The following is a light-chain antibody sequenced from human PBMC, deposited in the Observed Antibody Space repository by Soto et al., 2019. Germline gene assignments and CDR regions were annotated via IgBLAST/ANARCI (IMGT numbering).Light chain of an antibody. CDR3: QQYNSYSRCT. CDR1: RSIGGW. J-gene: IGKJ2*02. CDR2: DAS. Sequence: DIQMTQSPSTFSAPVGERVTITGGPIRSIGGWLPWNQQKPGKAPKLLIYDASSLESGVPSRFSGSGSGTEFTLTISSLQPDDFATYYCQQYNSYSRCTFGQGTKLEIK. V-gene: IGKV1-5*01.